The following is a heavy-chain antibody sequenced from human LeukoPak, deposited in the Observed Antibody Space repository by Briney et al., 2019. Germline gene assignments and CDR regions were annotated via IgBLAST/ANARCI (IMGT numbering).Heavy chain of an antibody. D-gene: IGHD3-10*01. CDR2: ISSSSSYI. CDR3: AGDSASLWFGELSGWFAP. V-gene: IGHV3-21*01. J-gene: IGHJ5*02. Sequence: GGSLRLSCAASGFTFSSYSMNWVRQAPGKGLEWVSSISSSSSYIYYADSVKGRFTISRDNAKYSLYLQMNSLRAEDTAVYYCAGDSASLWFGELSGWFAPWGQGTLVTLSS. CDR1: GFTFSSYS.